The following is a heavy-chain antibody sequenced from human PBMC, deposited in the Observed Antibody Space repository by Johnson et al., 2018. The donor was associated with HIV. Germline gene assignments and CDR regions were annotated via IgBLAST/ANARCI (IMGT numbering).Heavy chain of an antibody. CDR3: VRPAAAGRDDAFDI. CDR1: GFTFSSYD. V-gene: IGHV3-NL1*01. D-gene: IGHD6-13*01. Sequence: QVLLVESGGGVVQPGRSLRLSCAASGFTFSSYDMHWVRQATGKGLEWVSAISGSGGSTYYADSVKGRFTISRDNSKNTVHLQMNSLSAEDTAVYYCVRPAAAGRDDAFDIWGQGTMVTVSS. CDR2: ISGSGGST. J-gene: IGHJ3*02.